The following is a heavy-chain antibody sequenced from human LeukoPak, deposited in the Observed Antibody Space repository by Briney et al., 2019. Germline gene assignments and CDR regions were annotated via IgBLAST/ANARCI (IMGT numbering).Heavy chain of an antibody. CDR3: AVDPRERRDY. CDR2: ISSRSSYI. D-gene: IGHD6-25*01. Sequence: PGGSLRLSCAASGFTFSSYSMNWVRQAPGKGLEWVSSISSRSSYIYQADSTKGRFTISRDNAKNSPYLQMNNLRAEDTAIYYCAVDPRERRDYWGQGTLVTVSS. J-gene: IGHJ4*02. V-gene: IGHV3-21*01. CDR1: GFTFSSYS.